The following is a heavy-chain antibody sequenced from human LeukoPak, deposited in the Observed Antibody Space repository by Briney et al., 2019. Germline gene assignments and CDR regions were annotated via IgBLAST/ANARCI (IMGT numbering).Heavy chain of an antibody. Sequence: ASVKVSCKASGYTFTSYGISWVRQAPGQGLEWMGWISAYNGNTNYAQKLQGRVTMTTDTSTSTAYMELRSLRSDDTAVYYCARDHSSGYYYSLDDAFDIWGQGTMVTVSS. J-gene: IGHJ3*02. CDR2: ISAYNGNT. CDR3: ARDHSSGYYYSLDDAFDI. CDR1: GYTFTSYG. D-gene: IGHD3-22*01. V-gene: IGHV1-18*01.